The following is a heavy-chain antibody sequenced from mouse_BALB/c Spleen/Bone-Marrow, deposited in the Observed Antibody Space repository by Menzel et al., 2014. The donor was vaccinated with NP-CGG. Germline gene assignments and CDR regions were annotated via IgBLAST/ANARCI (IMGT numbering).Heavy chain of an antibody. V-gene: IGHV14-3*02. D-gene: IGHD2-1*01. CDR1: GFNIKDTY. CDR3: ARGGNYGWFAY. CDR2: IDPANGDI. Sequence: VQLQQSGAELVEPGASVKLSCTASGFNIKDTYMHWVKQRPEQGLEWIGRIDPANGDIIYDPKFQGKATITADTSSNTAYLQLSSLTSEDTAVYYCARGGNYGWFAYWGQGTLVTVSA. J-gene: IGHJ3*01.